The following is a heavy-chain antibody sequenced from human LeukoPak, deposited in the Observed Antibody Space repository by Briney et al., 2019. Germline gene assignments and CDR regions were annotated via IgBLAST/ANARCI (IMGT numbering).Heavy chain of an antibody. CDR1: GYTFSSYD. CDR2: MNPNSGNT. D-gene: IGHD3-10*01. J-gene: IGHJ6*03. Sequence: ASVKVSCKASGYTFSSYDINWVRQATGQGLEWMGWMNPNSGNTGYTQKFQGRVTITRNTSISTAYMELSSLRSEDTAVYYCARAVSSGSYLPYYYYYYMDVWGKGTTVTISS. V-gene: IGHV1-8*03. CDR3: ARAVSSGSYLPYYYYYYMDV.